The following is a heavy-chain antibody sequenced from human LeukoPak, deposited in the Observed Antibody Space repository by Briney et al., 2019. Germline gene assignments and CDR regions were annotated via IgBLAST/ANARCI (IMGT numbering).Heavy chain of an antibody. CDR3: ARSSQDTAMVTDYFDY. CDR1: GFTFSSYA. D-gene: IGHD5-18*01. J-gene: IGHJ4*02. Sequence: GGSLRLSCAASGFTFSSYAMHWVRQAPGKGLEWVAVISYDGSNKYYADSVKGRFTISRDNSKNTLYLQMNSLRAEDTAVYYCARSSQDTAMVTDYFDYWGQGTLVTVSS. CDR2: ISYDGSNK. V-gene: IGHV3-30-3*01.